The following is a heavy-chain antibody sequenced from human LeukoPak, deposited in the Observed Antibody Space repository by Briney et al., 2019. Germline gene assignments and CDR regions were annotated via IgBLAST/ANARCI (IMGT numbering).Heavy chain of an antibody. CDR2: IYHSGST. V-gene: IGHV4-4*02. J-gene: IGHJ3*02. CDR1: GGSISSSNW. D-gene: IGHD1-26*01. CDR3: ARDGAIHDAFDI. Sequence: MSSGTLSLTCAVSGGSISSSNWWSWIRQPPGKGLEWIGEIYHSGSTNYNPSLKSRVTISVDKSKNQFSLKLSSVTAADTAVYYCARDGAIHDAFDIWGQGTMVTVSS.